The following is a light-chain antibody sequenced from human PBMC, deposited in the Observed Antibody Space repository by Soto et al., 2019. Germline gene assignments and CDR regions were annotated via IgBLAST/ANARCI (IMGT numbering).Light chain of an antibody. CDR3: SSYTSSSTVV. J-gene: IGLJ2*01. CDR2: EVS. V-gene: IGLV2-14*01. CDR1: SSDVGGYNY. Sequence: QSVLTQPASVSGSPGQSITISCTGTSSDVGGYNYVSWYQQHPGKAPKLMIYEVSNRPSGVSNRFSGSKSGNTASLTISGLQAEEEADSYCSSYTSSSTVVFGGGTKLTVL.